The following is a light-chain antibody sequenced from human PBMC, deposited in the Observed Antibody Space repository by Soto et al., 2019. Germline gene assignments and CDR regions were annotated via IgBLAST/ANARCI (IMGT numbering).Light chain of an antibody. J-gene: IGKJ1*01. CDR2: GAS. CDR1: QIVSSN. V-gene: IGKV3-15*01. CDR3: QQYNNWPPGT. Sequence: EIVMTQSPATLSVSPGERATLSCRASQIVSSNLAWYQQKPGQAPRLLIYGASTRATGIPARFSGSGSGTEFTLNISSLQSEDFAVYYCQQYNNWPPGTFGQGTKVEIK.